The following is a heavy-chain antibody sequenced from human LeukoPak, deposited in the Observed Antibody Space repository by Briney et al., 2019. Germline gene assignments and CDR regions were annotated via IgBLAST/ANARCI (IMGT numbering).Heavy chain of an antibody. CDR3: ARGHYDSSGYFDAFDI. V-gene: IGHV4-34*01. CDR2: INHSGST. Sequence: SETLSLTCAVYGGSFSGYYWSWIRQPPGKGLEWIGEINHSGSTNYNPSLKSRVTISVDASKNQFSLKLSSVTAADTAVYYCARGHYDSSGYFDAFDIWGQGIMVTVSS. J-gene: IGHJ3*02. CDR1: GGSFSGYY. D-gene: IGHD3-22*01.